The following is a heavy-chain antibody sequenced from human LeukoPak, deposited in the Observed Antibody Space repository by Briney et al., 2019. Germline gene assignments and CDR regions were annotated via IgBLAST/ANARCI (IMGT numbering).Heavy chain of an antibody. CDR1: GYTFTRYG. CDR3: ARDFWNDPGRGRSDP. Sequence: ASVKPSCTPAGYTFTRYGIIWVRQAPGHGLEWMGWISAYNGNTNYAQKLPGRVTMTTDTCTSTGYVELRSLRPDDTAVYFCARDFWNDPGRGRSDPWGEGTLVTASS. D-gene: IGHD1-1*01. J-gene: IGHJ5*02. V-gene: IGHV1-18*01. CDR2: ISAYNGNT.